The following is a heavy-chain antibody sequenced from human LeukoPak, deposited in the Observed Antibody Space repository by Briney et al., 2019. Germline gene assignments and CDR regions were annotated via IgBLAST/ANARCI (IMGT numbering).Heavy chain of an antibody. Sequence: GASVKVSCKASGYTFTGYYMHWVRQAPGQGLAWMGWINPNSGGTNYAQKFQGRVTMTRDTSISTAYMELSRLRSDDTAVYYCAREPIAVAAIDYWGQGTLVTVSS. V-gene: IGHV1-2*02. CDR3: AREPIAVAAIDY. D-gene: IGHD6-19*01. CDR2: INPNSGGT. J-gene: IGHJ4*02. CDR1: GYTFTGYY.